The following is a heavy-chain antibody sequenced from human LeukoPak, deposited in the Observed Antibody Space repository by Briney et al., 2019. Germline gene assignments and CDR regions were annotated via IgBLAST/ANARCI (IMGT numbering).Heavy chain of an antibody. CDR1: GYTFTSYG. CDR3: AREGSYYDFWSGYSGPDY. V-gene: IGHV1-18*01. D-gene: IGHD3-3*01. CDR2: MSAYNGNT. Sequence: GASVKVSCKASGYTFTSYGISWVRQAPGQGLEWMGWMSAYNGNTNYAQKLQGRVTMTTDTSTSTAYMELRSLRSDDTAVYYCAREGSYYDFWSGYSGPDYWGQGTLVTVSS. J-gene: IGHJ4*02.